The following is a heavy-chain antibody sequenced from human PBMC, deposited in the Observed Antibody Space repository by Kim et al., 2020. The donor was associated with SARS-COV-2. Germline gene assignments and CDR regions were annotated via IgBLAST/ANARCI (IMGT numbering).Heavy chain of an antibody. V-gene: IGHV3-30*18. D-gene: IGHD3-10*01. Sequence: GGSLRLSCSASGFTFSIYGMHWVRQAPGKGLEWVAVISYDGSKKYYADSVKGRFTISRDNSKNTMYLQMDSLSREDMAVYFCAKAGDLSSCYARHDAFD. J-gene: IGHJ3*01. CDR2: ISYDGSKK. CDR1: GFTFSIYG. CDR3: AKAGDLSSCYARHDAFD.